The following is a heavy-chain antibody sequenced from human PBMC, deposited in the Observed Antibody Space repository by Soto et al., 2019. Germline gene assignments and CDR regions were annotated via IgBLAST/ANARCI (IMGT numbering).Heavy chain of an antibody. D-gene: IGHD3-10*01. CDR3: AKSRITLYHYGMDV. J-gene: IGHJ6*02. V-gene: IGHV3-30*18. CDR1: GVTFSSYG. CDR2: ISYDGSDK. Sequence: QVPLVESGGGVVQPGRSLRLSCAASGVTFSSYGMHWVRQAPGKGLEWVAVISYDGSDKYYADSVKGRFTISRDNSKNTLYLQMNSLRAEDTSVYYCAKSRITLYHYGMDVWGQGTTVTVSS.